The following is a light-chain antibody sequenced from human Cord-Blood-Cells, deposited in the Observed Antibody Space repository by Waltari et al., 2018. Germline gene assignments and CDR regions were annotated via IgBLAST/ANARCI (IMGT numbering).Light chain of an antibody. V-gene: IGLV2-8*01. Sequence: QSALTQPPSASGSPGQSVTISCTGTSSDVGGYNYVSWYQQHPGKAPKLMIYEVSKRPAGVPERFSGSKAGNTASLTVSELQAEDEADYYCSSYAGSNNVVFGGGTKLTVL. CDR3: SSYAGSNNVV. CDR2: EVS. CDR1: SSDVGGYNY. J-gene: IGLJ2*01.